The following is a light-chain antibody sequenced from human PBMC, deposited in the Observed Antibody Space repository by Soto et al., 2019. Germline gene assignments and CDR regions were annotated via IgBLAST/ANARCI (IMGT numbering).Light chain of an antibody. CDR2: GAS. J-gene: IGKJ5*01. CDR3: KQYNNWPPIT. Sequence: EIVMTQSPSTLSVSPGERATLSCRASQSVSSKLAWYQQKPCQAPRLLIYGASTRATGIPARFSGSGSGTEFTLTISSLQSEDFAVYYCKQYNNWPPITFGQGTRLETK. CDR1: QSVSSK. V-gene: IGKV3-15*01.